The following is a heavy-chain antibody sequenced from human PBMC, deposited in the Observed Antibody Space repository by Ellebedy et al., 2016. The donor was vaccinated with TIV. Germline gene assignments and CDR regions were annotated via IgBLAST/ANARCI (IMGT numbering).Heavy chain of an antibody. V-gene: IGHV3-48*02. Sequence: GGSLRLSCAASGFTFSSYSMNWVRQAPGKGLEWVSYISSSSSTIYYADSVKGRFTISRDNAKNSLYLQMNSLRDEDTAVYYCARTGDNKDKEMGLEELRVYYYYGMDVWGQGTTVTVSS. J-gene: IGHJ6*02. CDR2: ISSSSSTI. CDR3: ARTGDNKDKEMGLEELRVYYYYGMDV. D-gene: IGHD1-7*01. CDR1: GFTFSSYS.